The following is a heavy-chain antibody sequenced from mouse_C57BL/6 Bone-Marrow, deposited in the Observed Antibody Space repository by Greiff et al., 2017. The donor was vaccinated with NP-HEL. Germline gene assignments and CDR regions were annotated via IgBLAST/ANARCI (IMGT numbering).Heavy chain of an antibody. Sequence: VQLQQSGAELVKPGASVKLSCTASGFNIKDYYMHWVKQRPEQGLEWIGRIDPEAGGTKYAPKFQGKATITADTSSNTAYLQLSSLTSEDTAVYYCARGGGSSYSRYFDYWGQGTTLTVSS. D-gene: IGHD1-1*01. CDR2: IDPEAGGT. CDR1: GFNIKDYY. CDR3: ARGGGSSYSRYFDY. J-gene: IGHJ2*01. V-gene: IGHV14-2*01.